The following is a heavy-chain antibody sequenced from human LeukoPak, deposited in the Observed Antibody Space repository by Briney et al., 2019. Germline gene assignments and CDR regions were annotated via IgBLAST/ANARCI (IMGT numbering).Heavy chain of an antibody. CDR1: GFTFSSYE. CDR3: ARGYSGYEFDY. Sequence: GGSLRLSCAASGFTFSSYEMNWVRQAPGKGLEWVSYISSSGSTIYYADSVKGRFTISRDHAKNSLYLQMNSLRAEDTAVYYCARGYSGYEFDYWGQGTLVTVSS. J-gene: IGHJ4*02. CDR2: ISSSGSTI. D-gene: IGHD5-12*01. V-gene: IGHV3-48*03.